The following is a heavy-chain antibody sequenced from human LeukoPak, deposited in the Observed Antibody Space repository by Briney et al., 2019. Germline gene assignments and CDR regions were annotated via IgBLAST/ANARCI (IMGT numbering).Heavy chain of an antibody. CDR1: GGSISSSSYY. D-gene: IGHD6-19*01. J-gene: IGHJ4*02. CDR3: ARDPGYSSGWNYFDY. V-gene: IGHV4-39*07. Sequence: PSETLSLTCTVSGGSISSSSYYWGWIRQPPGKGLEWIGTIYHSGTYYNPSLESRVTISVDTSKNQFSQKLSSVTAADTAVYHCARDPGYSSGWNYFDYWGQGTLVTVSS. CDR2: IYHSGT.